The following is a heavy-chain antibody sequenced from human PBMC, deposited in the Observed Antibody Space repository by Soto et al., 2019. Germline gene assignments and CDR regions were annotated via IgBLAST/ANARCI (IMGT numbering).Heavy chain of an antibody. D-gene: IGHD2-2*01. CDR1: GYTFTSYG. Sequence: ASVKVSWKAAGYTFTSYGISWVRQAPGQGLEWMGWISAYNGNTNYAQKLQGRVTMTTDTSTSTAYMELRSLRSDDTAVYYCARVAVPAAMPDSPYYYYMDVWGKGTTVTVSS. V-gene: IGHV1-18*01. CDR2: ISAYNGNT. J-gene: IGHJ6*03. CDR3: ARVAVPAAMPDSPYYYYMDV.